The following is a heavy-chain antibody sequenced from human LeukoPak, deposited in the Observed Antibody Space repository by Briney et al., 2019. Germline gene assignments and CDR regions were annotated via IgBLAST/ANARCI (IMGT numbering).Heavy chain of an antibody. CDR1: GFTFSTSA. V-gene: IGHV3-64D*09. Sequence: PGGSLRLSCSASGFTFSTSAMHWVRQAPGKGLEYVSAISGSGNTTNYEDSVKGRFTISRDNSKNTLNLQMSSLRVEDTAVYYCVKRLGGSGSYYDYWGQGTLVTVSS. D-gene: IGHD3-10*01. CDR2: ISGSGNTT. CDR3: VKRLGGSGSYYDY. J-gene: IGHJ4*02.